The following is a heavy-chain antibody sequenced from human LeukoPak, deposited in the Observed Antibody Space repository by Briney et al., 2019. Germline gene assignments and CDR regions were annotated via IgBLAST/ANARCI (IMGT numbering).Heavy chain of an antibody. CDR3: AKGGPTGYSRPTQAGLDV. CDR1: GFTFSSYA. CDR2: ISGRGGST. D-gene: IGHD6-13*01. J-gene: IGHJ6*04. V-gene: IGHV3-23*01. Sequence: PGGSLRLSCAASGFTFSSYAMSWVRQAPGKGLEWVSAISGRGGSTYYADSVKGRFTISRDNSKNTLYLQMNSLRAEDTAVYYCAKGGPTGYSRPTQAGLDVWGKGTTVTVSS.